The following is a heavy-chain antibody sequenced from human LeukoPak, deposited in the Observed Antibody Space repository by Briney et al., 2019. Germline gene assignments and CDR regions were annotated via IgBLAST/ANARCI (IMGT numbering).Heavy chain of an antibody. V-gene: IGHV4-59*12. CDR1: GGSISSYY. CDR2: IYHSGST. CDR3: ARFVTAAYFFDY. Sequence: SETLSLTCTVSGGSISSYYWSWIRQPPGKGLEWIGYIYHSGSTYNNPSLKSRITISLDRSKNQFSLKLSSVTAADTAVYYCARFVTAAYFFDYWGQGTLVTVSS. J-gene: IGHJ4*02. D-gene: IGHD3-10*01.